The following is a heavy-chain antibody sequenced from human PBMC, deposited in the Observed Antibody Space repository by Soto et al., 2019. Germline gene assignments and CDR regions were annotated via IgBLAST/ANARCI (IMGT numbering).Heavy chain of an antibody. V-gene: IGHV1-8*01. J-gene: IGHJ3*02. CDR1: GYTFTSYD. Sequence: GASVKVSCKASGYTFTSYDINWVRQATGQGLEWMGWMNPNSGNTGYAQKFQGRVTMTRNTSISTAYMELSSLRSEDTAVYYCARGHRHIVVVTAPRGAFDIWGQGTMVTV. CDR2: MNPNSGNT. D-gene: IGHD2-21*02. CDR3: ARGHRHIVVVTAPRGAFDI.